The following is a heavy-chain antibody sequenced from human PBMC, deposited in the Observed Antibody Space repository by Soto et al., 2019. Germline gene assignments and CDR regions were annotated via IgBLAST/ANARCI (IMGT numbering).Heavy chain of an antibody. CDR1: GYSISSGYY. V-gene: IGHV4-38-2*01. D-gene: IGHD4-17*01. Sequence: SETLSLTCDVSGYSISSGYYWAWVRQPPGKGMEWIGSINHRGNSFYNPSLKSRVTISVDTSKNQGSLKVSSVTAADTAVYYCVRSGDDYGSYIDYWGQGTLVTVSS. CDR3: VRSGDDYGSYIDY. CDR2: INHRGNS. J-gene: IGHJ4*02.